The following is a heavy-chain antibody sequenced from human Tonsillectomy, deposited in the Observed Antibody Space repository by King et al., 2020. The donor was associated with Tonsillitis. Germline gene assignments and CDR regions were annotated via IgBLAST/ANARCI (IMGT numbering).Heavy chain of an antibody. CDR3: ARESGSGTYYAY. J-gene: IGHJ4*02. D-gene: IGHD3-10*01. Sequence: QLQESGPGLVKPSQTVSLTCTVSGGSISSGDYYWSWIRQPAGKGLEWIGRIYTNGSTNYNPSLKSRVTMSVDTSKNQLSLKLSSVTAADTAFYYCARESGSGTYYAYWGQGTLVTVSS. V-gene: IGHV4-61*02. CDR2: IYTNGST. CDR1: GGSISSGDYY.